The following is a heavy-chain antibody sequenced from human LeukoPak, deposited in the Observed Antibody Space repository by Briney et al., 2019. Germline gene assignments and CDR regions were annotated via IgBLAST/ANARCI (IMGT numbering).Heavy chain of an antibody. CDR2: VSGSGGST. Sequence: QPGGSLRLSCAASGFTFSNYAMSWVRQAPEKGLEWVSGVSGSGGSTYYADSVKGRFTISRDNSKNTLYLQMNSLTAEDTAVYYCAKDGYTYGTTQLHYFDYWGQGTLVAVSS. CDR3: AKDGYTYGTTQLHYFDY. J-gene: IGHJ4*02. V-gene: IGHV3-23*01. CDR1: GFTFSNYA. D-gene: IGHD5-18*01.